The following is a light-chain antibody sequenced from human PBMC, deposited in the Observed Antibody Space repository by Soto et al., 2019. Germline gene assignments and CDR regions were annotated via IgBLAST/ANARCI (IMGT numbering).Light chain of an antibody. V-gene: IGLV2-18*02. CDR2: EVS. J-gene: IGLJ1*01. Sequence: QSVLTQPPSVSGSPGQSVTISCTGTSSDVGSYNRVSWYQQPPGTAPKLMIYEVSNRPSGVPDRFSGSKSGNTASLTISGLQAEDEADYYCSSSTSRRTLALYVFGTGTKVTVL. CDR1: SSDVGSYNR. CDR3: SSSTSRRTLALYV.